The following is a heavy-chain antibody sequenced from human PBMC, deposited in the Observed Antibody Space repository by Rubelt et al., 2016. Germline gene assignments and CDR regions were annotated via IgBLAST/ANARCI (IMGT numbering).Heavy chain of an antibody. Sequence: GGGLVKPGGSLRLYCSASGFAFNTYAMHWVRQAPGKGLQYVSAIGINGGTKYYADSVKGRFTISRDDSKNTLYLQMNSLGTDETAVYYCARYSSVSGWFDPWGQGTLVTVSS. D-gene: IGHD6-19*01. CDR1: GFAFNTYA. CDR3: ARYSSVSGWFDP. CDR2: IGINGGTK. J-gene: IGHJ5*02. V-gene: IGHV3-64*04.